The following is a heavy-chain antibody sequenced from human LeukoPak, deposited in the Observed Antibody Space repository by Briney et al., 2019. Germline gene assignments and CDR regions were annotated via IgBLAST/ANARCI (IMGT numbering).Heavy chain of an antibody. V-gene: IGHV4-34*01. CDR2: INHSGST. CDR1: GGSFSDYY. J-gene: IGHJ3*02. D-gene: IGHD2-2*02. CDR3: ASDGGYCGSTSCYMGAFDI. Sequence: SETLSLTCAVYGGSFSDYYWSWIRQPPGKGLEWIGEINHSGSTNYNPSLKSRVTISVDTSKSQFSLKLSSVTAADTAVYYCASDGGYCGSTSCYMGAFDIWGQGTMVTVSS.